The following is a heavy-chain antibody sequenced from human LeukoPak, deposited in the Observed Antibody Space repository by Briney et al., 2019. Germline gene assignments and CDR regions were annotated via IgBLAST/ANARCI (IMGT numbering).Heavy chain of an antibody. V-gene: IGHV5-51*01. D-gene: IGHD2-2*01. Sequence: GESLKISCKGSGYSFTSYWIGWVRQMPGKGLEWMGIIYPGDSDTRYSPSFQGQVTISADKSISTAYLQWSSLKASDTAMYYCARLADCSSTSCLGFDYWGQGTLVTVSP. J-gene: IGHJ4*02. CDR1: GYSFTSYW. CDR2: IYPGDSDT. CDR3: ARLADCSSTSCLGFDY.